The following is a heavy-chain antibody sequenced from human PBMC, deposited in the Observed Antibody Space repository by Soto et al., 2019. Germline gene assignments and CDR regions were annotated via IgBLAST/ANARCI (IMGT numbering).Heavy chain of an antibody. CDR1: GGSISSYY. Sequence: SETLSLTCTVSGGSISSYYWSWIRQPPGKGLEWIGYIYYSGSTNYNPSLKSRVTISVDTSKNQFSLKLTSVTAADTAVYYCASNAAQWISWFDTWGQGTLVTVST. CDR3: ASNAAQWISWFDT. V-gene: IGHV4-59*01. CDR2: IYYSGST. J-gene: IGHJ5*02. D-gene: IGHD5-12*01.